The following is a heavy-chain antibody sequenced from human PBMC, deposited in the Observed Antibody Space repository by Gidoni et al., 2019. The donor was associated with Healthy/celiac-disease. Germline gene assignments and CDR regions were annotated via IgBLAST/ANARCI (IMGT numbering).Heavy chain of an antibody. V-gene: IGHV3-9*01. CDR2: ISWNSGTI. J-gene: IGHJ4*02. CDR3: AKASLFLLPLEVDYFDY. Sequence: EVQLVESGGGLVQPGRSLRLSCAASGFTFDDYAMHWVRQAPGKGLEWVSGISWNSGTIGYADSVKGRFTISRDNAKNSLYLQMNSLRAEDTALYYCAKASLFLLPLEVDYFDYWGQGTLVTVSS. CDR1: GFTFDDYA.